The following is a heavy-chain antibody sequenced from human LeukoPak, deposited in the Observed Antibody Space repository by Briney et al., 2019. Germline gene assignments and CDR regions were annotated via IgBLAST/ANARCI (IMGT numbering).Heavy chain of an antibody. D-gene: IGHD6-13*01. CDR3: ARGVAADAASLNWFDP. Sequence: PSGTLSLTCAVSGGSISSSNWWSWVRQPPGKGLEWIGEIYHSGSTNYNPSLKSRLTISVDMSKNQFSLKLGSVTAADTAVYYCARGVAADAASLNWFDPWGQGTLVTVSS. V-gene: IGHV4-4*02. CDR1: GGSISSSNW. CDR2: IYHSGST. J-gene: IGHJ5*02.